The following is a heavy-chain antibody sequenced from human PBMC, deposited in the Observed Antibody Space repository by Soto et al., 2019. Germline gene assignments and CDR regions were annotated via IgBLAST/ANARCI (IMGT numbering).Heavy chain of an antibody. J-gene: IGHJ5*02. CDR1: GGSFSGYY. V-gene: IGHV4-34*01. Sequence: ASETLSLTCAVYGGSFSGYYWSWIRQPPGKGLEWIGEINHSGSTNYNPSLKSRVTISVDTSKNQFSLKLSSVTAADTAVYYCAREERLWFGDLRNHWGQGTLVTVSS. CDR2: INHSGST. CDR3: AREERLWFGDLRNH. D-gene: IGHD3-10*01.